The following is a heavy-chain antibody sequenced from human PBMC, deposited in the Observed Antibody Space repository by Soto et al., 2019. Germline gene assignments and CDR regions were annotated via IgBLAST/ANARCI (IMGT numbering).Heavy chain of an antibody. Sequence: SETLSLTCGVSNFSISSAYYWAWIRQPPGKGLEWIASVYHTGNTYFNPSLKSRVTISVDTSKNQFSLRLRSVTAADTAIYYCARDRIVTKPPAPYYLYYGVDVWGQGTTVTVSS. V-gene: IGHV4-38-2*02. CDR2: VYHTGNT. CDR1: NFSISSAYY. D-gene: IGHD3-22*01. CDR3: ARDRIVTKPPAPYYLYYGVDV. J-gene: IGHJ6*02.